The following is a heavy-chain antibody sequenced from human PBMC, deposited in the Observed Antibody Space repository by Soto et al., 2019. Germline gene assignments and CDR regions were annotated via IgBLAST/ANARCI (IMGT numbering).Heavy chain of an antibody. Sequence: GGSLRLSCAASGSRFRSYWTHWVRQVPGGGLAWVSRINSDGSSTDYADFVQGRFTISRDNAKDTLYLKMNSPRAEDPALYYCASDLTEGHPSWYYWGQGSLVTVSS. CDR2: INSDGSST. CDR3: ASDLTEGHPSWYY. CDR1: GSRFRSYW. V-gene: IGHV3-74*01. J-gene: IGHJ4*02. D-gene: IGHD2-15*01.